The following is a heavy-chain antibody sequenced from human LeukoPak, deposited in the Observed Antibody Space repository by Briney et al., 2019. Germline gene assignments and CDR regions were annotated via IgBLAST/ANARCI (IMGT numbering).Heavy chain of an antibody. CDR1: GGSISSYY. V-gene: IGHV4-59*08. Sequence: KPSETLSLTCTVSGGSISSYYWSWIRQPPGKGLEWIGYISYSGSTNYSPSLKSRVTISLDTSKNRFSLKLSSLTAADTALYYCARQPGIAVDAAIDYWGQGTLVTVSS. CDR3: ARQPGIAVDAAIDY. J-gene: IGHJ4*02. D-gene: IGHD6-19*01. CDR2: ISYSGST.